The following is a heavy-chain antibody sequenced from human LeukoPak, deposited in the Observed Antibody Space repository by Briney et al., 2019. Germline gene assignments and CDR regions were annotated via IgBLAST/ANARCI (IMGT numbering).Heavy chain of an antibody. Sequence: GASVKVSCKASGYTFTSYDINWVRRATAQGREWMGWMNPNSGNTGYAQKFQGRVTMTRNTSISTAYMELSSLRSEDTAVYYCARGRMVRGVTWWFDRWGQGTLVSVSS. CDR1: GYTFTSYD. J-gene: IGHJ5*02. CDR3: ARGRMVRGVTWWFDR. D-gene: IGHD3-10*01. CDR2: MNPNSGNT. V-gene: IGHV1-8*01.